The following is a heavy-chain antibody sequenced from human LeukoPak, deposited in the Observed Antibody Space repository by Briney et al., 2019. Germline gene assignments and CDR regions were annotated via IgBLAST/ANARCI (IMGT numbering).Heavy chain of an antibody. CDR3: ARDSGYCSGDSCNYYYGMDV. J-gene: IGHJ6*02. V-gene: IGHV1-18*01. CDR2: INVYDGNT. CDR1: GYTFTSYG. D-gene: IGHD2-15*01. Sequence: ASVKVSCKASGYTFTSYGASWVRQAPGQGLEWMGWINVYDGNTKYGQNLQGRVTMTTDTSTSTACMELRSLGSDDTAVYYCARDSGYCSGDSCNYYYGMDVWGQGTTVTVSS.